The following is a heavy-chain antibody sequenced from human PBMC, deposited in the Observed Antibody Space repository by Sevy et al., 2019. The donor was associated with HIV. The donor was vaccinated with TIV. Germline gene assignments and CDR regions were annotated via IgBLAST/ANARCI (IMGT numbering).Heavy chain of an antibody. CDR2: IYPGDSDT. V-gene: IGHV5-51*01. CDR3: ARRGGYCSGGSCYSLCAFDI. CDR1: GYSFTSYW. J-gene: IGHJ3*02. D-gene: IGHD2-15*01. Sequence: GESLKISCKGSGYSFTSYWIGWVRQMPGKGLEWMGIIYPGDSDTRYSPSFQGQVTISADKSISTAYLQWSSLKASETAMYYCARRGGYCSGGSCYSLCAFDIWGQGTMVTVSS.